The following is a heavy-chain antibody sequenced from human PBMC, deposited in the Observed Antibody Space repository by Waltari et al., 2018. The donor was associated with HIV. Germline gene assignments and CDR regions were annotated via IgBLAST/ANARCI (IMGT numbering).Heavy chain of an antibody. CDR3: ARTPIYYDQWGRRFDI. CDR2: RYYSGRT. D-gene: IGHD3-22*01. CDR1: GASISSYY. V-gene: IGHV4-59*01. Sequence: QVQLQESGPGLVKPSETLSLTCTVSGASISSYYWSWIRQPPGRGLEWIGYRYYSGRTNYNPTLKSRVTISVDTSKNQFSLKLSSVTAADTAVYYCARTPIYYDQWGRRFDIWGQGTMVTVSS. J-gene: IGHJ3*02.